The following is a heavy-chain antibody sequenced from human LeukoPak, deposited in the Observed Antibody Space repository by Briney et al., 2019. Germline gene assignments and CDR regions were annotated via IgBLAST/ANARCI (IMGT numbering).Heavy chain of an antibody. J-gene: IGHJ4*02. CDR1: TSYG. CDR2: ISAYNGNT. CDR3: ARDYRNFGEVVWSQ. D-gene: IGHD2-15*01. Sequence: TSYGIXXXRQAPGQGLEWMGWISAYNGNTNYAQKLQGRVTMTTDTSTSTAYMELRSLRSDDTAVYYCARDYRNFGEVVWSQWGQGTLVTVSS. V-gene: IGHV1-18*01.